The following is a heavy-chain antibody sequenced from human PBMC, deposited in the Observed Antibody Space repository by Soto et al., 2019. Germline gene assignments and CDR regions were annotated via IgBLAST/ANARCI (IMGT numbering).Heavy chain of an antibody. CDR2: IMPVFATP. CDR1: GGTFSTSA. Sequence: QVQLMQSGAEVKKPGSSVKASCKASGGTFSTSAISWVRQAPGGGLEWVGGIMPVFATPDYAQKFQGRVTISADESTTTAYLELTSLTTDDTAVYYCARDKDRQQLGGNYYYILDVWGQGTAITVSS. D-gene: IGHD3-3*02. J-gene: IGHJ6*02. V-gene: IGHV1-69*12. CDR3: ARDKDRQQLGGNYYYILDV.